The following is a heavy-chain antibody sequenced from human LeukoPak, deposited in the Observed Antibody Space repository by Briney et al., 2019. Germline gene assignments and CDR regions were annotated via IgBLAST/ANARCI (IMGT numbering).Heavy chain of an antibody. J-gene: IGHJ4*02. CDR1: GFTFSSYA. V-gene: IGHV3-23*01. CDR3: AKTNHYFDDNGSPKYFDY. D-gene: IGHD3-9*01. CDR2: ISGSGDTT. Sequence: PGGSLRLSXAASGFTFSSYAMSWVRQTPGKGLEWVSAISGSGDTTYHADSVKGRFTISRDNSKNTVYLQVNSLRAEDTAVYYCAKTNHYFDDNGSPKYFDYWGQGTLVTVSS.